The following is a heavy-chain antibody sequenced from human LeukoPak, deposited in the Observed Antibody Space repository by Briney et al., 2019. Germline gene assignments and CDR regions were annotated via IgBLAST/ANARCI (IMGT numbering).Heavy chain of an antibody. CDR3: ARVNSGYDASLDY. V-gene: IGHV4-59*01. J-gene: IGHJ4*02. CDR2: IYYSGST. CDR1: GGSISSYY. D-gene: IGHD5-12*01. Sequence: SETLSLTCTVSGGSISSYYWSWIRQPPGKGLEWIGYIYYSGSTKYNPSLKSRVTISVDASKTQFSLKLNSVTAADTAVYYCARVNSGYDASLDYWGQGTLVTVSS.